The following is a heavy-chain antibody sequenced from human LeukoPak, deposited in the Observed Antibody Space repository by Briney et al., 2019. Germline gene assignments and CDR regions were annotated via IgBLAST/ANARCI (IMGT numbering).Heavy chain of an antibody. CDR1: GGSISSGYY. J-gene: IGHJ6*03. Sequence: SETLSLTCTVSGGSISSGYYWGWIRQPPGKGLEWIGYISYIGSTKYNPSLKSRVTISEDTSKRQFSLKLSSVTAADTAVYYCAGSYHYYMDVWGEGTTVTVSS. CDR2: ISYIGST. V-gene: IGHV4-59*01. CDR3: AGSYHYYMDV.